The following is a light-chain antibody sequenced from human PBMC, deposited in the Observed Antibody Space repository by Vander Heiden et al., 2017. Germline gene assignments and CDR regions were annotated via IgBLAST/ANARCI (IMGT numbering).Light chain of an antibody. Sequence: SSELTQPPSVSVSPGQTASITCSGDKLGDKYACWYQQRPGQSPVLVIYQDSKRPSGIPERFSGSNSGNTATLTISGTQAMDEADCYCQAWDSSLVVFGGGTKLTVL. CDR1: KLGDKY. J-gene: IGLJ2*01. V-gene: IGLV3-1*01. CDR2: QDS. CDR3: QAWDSSLVV.